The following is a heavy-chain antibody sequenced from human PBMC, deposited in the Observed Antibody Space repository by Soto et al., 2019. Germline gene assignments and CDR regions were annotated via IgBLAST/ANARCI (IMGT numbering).Heavy chain of an antibody. Sequence: SATLSLTCSVSGGSISGSYWSWIRQSPGKGLEWLGYVYYTWSTNYSPSLRSRVSISVDTSKNEFSLRLSSVTAADTAVYFCARSVAVPGAHIDYWGQGTQVTVSS. J-gene: IGHJ4*02. V-gene: IGHV4-59*01. CDR2: VYYTWST. CDR1: GGSISGSY. CDR3: ARSVAVPGAHIDY. D-gene: IGHD6-19*01.